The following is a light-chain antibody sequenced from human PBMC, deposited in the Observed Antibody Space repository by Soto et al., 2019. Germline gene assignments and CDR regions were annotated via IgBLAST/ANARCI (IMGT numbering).Light chain of an antibody. V-gene: IGLV2-14*02. CDR2: EVS. CDR3: SSYTSSSTPL. Sequence: QSVLTQPASVSGSPGQSITISCTGTSSDVGSYNLVSWYQQHPGKAPKLMIYEVSKRPSGVSNRFSGSKSGNTAFLTISGLQAEDEADYYCSSYTSSSTPLFGGGTKVTVL. CDR1: SSDVGSYNL. J-gene: IGLJ2*01.